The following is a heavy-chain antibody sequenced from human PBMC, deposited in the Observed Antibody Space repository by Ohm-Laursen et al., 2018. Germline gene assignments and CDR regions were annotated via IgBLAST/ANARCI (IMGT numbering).Heavy chain of an antibody. CDR2: ISPYSGQT. V-gene: IGHV1-18*01. CDR1: GYTFDSFG. CDR3: ARGDTYGFDY. D-gene: IGHD3-10*01. Sequence: SVKVSCKSSGYTFDSFGITWVRQAPEQGLEWMGWISPYSGQTKYALKLQGRVTMTTDTSTSTAYMDVRGLRSDYTAVYYCARGDTYGFDYWGQGTLVTVSS. J-gene: IGHJ4*02.